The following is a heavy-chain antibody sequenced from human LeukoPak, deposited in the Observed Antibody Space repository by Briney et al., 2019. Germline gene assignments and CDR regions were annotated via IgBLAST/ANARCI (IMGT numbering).Heavy chain of an antibody. D-gene: IGHD4-23*01. Sequence: TGGSLRLFCAASGFTFSGYTLNWVRQAPRQGLEWVSSIFTSSIHIYYEDSVKGRFTISRDNAKNSLYLQMSSLRVEDTAVYYCARPRLRGDLATHAMDGWGQGTTVTVSS. CDR1: GFTFSGYT. CDR3: ARPRLRGDLATHAMDG. J-gene: IGHJ6*02. V-gene: IGHV3-21*01. CDR2: IFTSSIHI.